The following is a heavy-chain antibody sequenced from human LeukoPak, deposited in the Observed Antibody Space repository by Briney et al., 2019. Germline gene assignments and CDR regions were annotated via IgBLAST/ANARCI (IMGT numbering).Heavy chain of an antibody. D-gene: IGHD6-19*01. J-gene: IGHJ4*02. CDR1: GSSITSYY. V-gene: IGHV4-59*01. Sequence: PSETLSLTCTVSGSSITSYYWSWIRQPPGKGLEWIGYIYDSGSNADYNPSLKSRVTISVDTSENQFSLKLSSVTAADTAVYYCARERGIRYSSGWYGVDYWGQGTLVTVSS. CDR2: IYDSGSNA. CDR3: ARERGIRYSSGWYGVDY.